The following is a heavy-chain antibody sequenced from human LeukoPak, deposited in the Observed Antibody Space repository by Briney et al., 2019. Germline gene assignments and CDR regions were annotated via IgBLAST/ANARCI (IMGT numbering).Heavy chain of an antibody. CDR2: MNPNSGNT. D-gene: IGHD1-7*01. J-gene: IGHJ4*02. CDR1: GYTFTSYD. CDR3: ARGEDMDNWNYGDY. V-gene: IGHV1-8*03. Sequence: ASVKVSCKASGYTFTSYDINWVRQATGQGLEWMGWMNPNSGNTGYAQKFQGRVTITRNTSISTAYMELSSLRSEDTAVYYCARGEDMDNWNYGDYWGQGTLVTVSS.